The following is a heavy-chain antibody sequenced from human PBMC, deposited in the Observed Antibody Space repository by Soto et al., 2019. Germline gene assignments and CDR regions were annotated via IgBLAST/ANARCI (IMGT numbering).Heavy chain of an antibody. D-gene: IGHD3-16*01. Sequence: QVQLVQSGAEVKKPGASVKVSCKASGYTFTRSGISWVRQAPGQGLEWMGWINGYNGNTNYAQKFQGRITMTTDTPTSTTHMELRSLRSDDTAVYYCARMGDDPYNYYGMDVWGQGTTVIVSS. CDR2: INGYNGNT. J-gene: IGHJ6*02. V-gene: IGHV1-18*01. CDR3: ARMGDDPYNYYGMDV. CDR1: GYTFTRSG.